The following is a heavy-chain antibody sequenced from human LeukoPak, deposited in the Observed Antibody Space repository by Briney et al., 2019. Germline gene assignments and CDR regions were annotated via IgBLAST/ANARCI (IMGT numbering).Heavy chain of an antibody. J-gene: IGHJ3*02. CDR3: ARVRGEGKWLRHHDAFDI. V-gene: IGHV4-34*01. CDR1: GGPFSGYY. CDR2: INHSGST. Sequence: SETLSLTCAVYGGPFSGYYWSWIRQPPGMGLEWIGEINHSGSTNYNPSLKSRVTISVDTSKNQFSLKLSSVTAADTAVYYCARVRGEGKWLRHHDAFDIWGQGTMVTVSS. D-gene: IGHD5-12*01.